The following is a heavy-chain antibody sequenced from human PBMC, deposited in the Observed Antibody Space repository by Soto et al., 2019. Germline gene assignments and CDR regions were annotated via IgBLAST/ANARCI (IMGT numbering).Heavy chain of an antibody. V-gene: IGHV3-30-3*01. CDR1: GFTFSSYA. J-gene: IGHJ6*02. Sequence: QVQLGESGGGVVQPGRSQRLSCAASGFTFSSYAMYWVRQAPGKGLEWVAVISYDGNNKYYADSVKGRFTISRDNSKNTLYLQMNSLRAEDMAVYYCARAGCDGGSCYTLVGLRYGMDVWGQGTTVTVS. CDR3: ARAGCDGGSCYTLVGLRYGMDV. CDR2: ISYDGNNK. D-gene: IGHD2-15*01.